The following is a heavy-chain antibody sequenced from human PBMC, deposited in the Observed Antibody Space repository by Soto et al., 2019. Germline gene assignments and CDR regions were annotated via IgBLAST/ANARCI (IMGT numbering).Heavy chain of an antibody. CDR3: ARDVPTPLD. V-gene: IGHV4-59*01. CDR2: IYYSGST. D-gene: IGHD2-2*01. J-gene: IGHJ4*02. CDR1: GGSISSYY. Sequence: SETLSLTCTVSGGSISSYYWSWIRQPPGKGLEWIGYIYYSGSTNYNPSLKSRVTISVDTSKNQFSLKLSSVTAADTAVYYCARDVPTPLDWGQGTLVTVSS.